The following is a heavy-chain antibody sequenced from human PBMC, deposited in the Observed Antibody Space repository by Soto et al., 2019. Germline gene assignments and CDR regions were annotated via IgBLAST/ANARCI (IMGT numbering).Heavy chain of an antibody. D-gene: IGHD2-15*01. CDR1: GFTFSSYA. CDR3: ATVCRFCSGSNSLY. CDR2: ISSSGSPT. Sequence: GGSLRLSCSASGFTFSSYAMHWVRQAPGKGLEYVSYISSSGSPTYYADSVKGRFTISRDNAKKSLYLQMISLRAEDTAVYYCATVCRFCSGSNSLYWGRGTLVTVSS. V-gene: IGHV3-64*04. J-gene: IGHJ4*02.